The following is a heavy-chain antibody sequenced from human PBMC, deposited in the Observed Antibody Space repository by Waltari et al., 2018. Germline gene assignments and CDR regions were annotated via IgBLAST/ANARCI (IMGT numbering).Heavy chain of an antibody. Sequence: QVQLQQSGPGLVKPSQTLSLTCAVSGDSVSVNSAAAWNLIRQSPSRGLEWLGRTYYRAKWAKEYAVSVRSRITINPDTSKNQFSLHLNSVTPEDTAVYYCARGSSSSFDSWGQGILVTVSS. V-gene: IGHV6-1*01. D-gene: IGHD6-13*01. CDR3: ARGSSSSFDS. J-gene: IGHJ4*02. CDR2: TYYRAKWAK. CDR1: GDSVSVNSAAA.